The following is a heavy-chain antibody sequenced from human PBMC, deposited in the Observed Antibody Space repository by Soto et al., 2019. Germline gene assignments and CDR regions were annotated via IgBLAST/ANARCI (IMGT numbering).Heavy chain of an antibody. V-gene: IGHV4-59*08. J-gene: IGHJ2*01. Sequence: QVQLQESGPGLVKPSETLSLTCTVSGASIGTYSWSWIRQSPGRGLEWIGYVFDGGSTNYNPSLKSRVTISLDTPKNQFSLKLSSVTATDTGVYYCARRGSISWYWYFDLWGLGTLVTVSS. D-gene: IGHD2-2*01. CDR1: GASIGTYS. CDR3: ARRGSISWYWYFDL. CDR2: VFDGGST.